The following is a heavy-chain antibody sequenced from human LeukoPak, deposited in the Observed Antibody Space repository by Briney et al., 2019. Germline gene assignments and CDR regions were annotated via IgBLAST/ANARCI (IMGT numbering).Heavy chain of an antibody. CDR1: GFTFSDYY. Sequence: GGSLRLSCAASGFTFSDYYMSWIRQAPGTGLGWVSYISTSGSTTLYADSVKGRFTISRDNAKNSLYLQMNSLRAEDTAVYYCAREALVPDYWGQGTPVTVSS. V-gene: IGHV3-11*01. J-gene: IGHJ4*02. CDR3: AREALVPDY. D-gene: IGHD1-26*01. CDR2: ISTSGSTT.